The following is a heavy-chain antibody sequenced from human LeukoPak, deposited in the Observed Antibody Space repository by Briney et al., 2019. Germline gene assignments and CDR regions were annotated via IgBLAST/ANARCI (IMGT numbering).Heavy chain of an antibody. J-gene: IGHJ5*02. CDR1: GGSFSGYY. V-gene: IGHV4-34*01. CDR3: ARSHRITMVRGVIIAGFDP. D-gene: IGHD3-10*01. Sequence: PSETLSLTCAVYGGSFSGYYWSWIRQPPGKGLEWIGEINHSGSTNYNPSLKSRVTISVDTSKNQFSLKLSSVTAADTAVYYCARSHRITMVRGVIIAGFDPWGQGTRVTVSS. CDR2: INHSGST.